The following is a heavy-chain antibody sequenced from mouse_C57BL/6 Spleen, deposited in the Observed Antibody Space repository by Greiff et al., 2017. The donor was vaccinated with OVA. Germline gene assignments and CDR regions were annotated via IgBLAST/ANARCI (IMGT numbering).Heavy chain of an antibody. CDR3: AREEYGNLFDY. V-gene: IGHV5-16*01. Sequence: EVKLMESEGGLVQPGSSMKLSCTASGFTFSDYYMAWVRQVPEKGLEWVANINYDGSSTYYLDSLKSRFIISRDNAKNILYLQMSSLTSEDTATYYWAREEYGNLFDYWGQGTTLTVSS. CDR1: GFTFSDYY. J-gene: IGHJ2*01. CDR2: INYDGSST. D-gene: IGHD2-10*02.